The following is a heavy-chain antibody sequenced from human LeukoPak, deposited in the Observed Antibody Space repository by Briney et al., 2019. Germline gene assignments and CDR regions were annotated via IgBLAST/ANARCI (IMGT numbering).Heavy chain of an antibody. V-gene: IGHV1-69*05. D-gene: IGHD3-9*01. CDR2: IIPIFGTA. J-gene: IGHJ6*03. Sequence: SVKVSCKASGGTFSSYAISWVRQAPGQGLEWMGRIIPIFGTANYAQKFQGRVAITTDESTSTAYMELSSLRSEDTAVYYCASGRNLLLRYFDWLDYYYMDVWGKGTTVTVSS. CDR1: GGTFSSYA. CDR3: ASGRNLLLRYFDWLDYYYMDV.